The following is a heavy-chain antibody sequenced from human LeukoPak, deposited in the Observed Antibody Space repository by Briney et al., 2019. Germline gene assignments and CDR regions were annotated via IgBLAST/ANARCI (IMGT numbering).Heavy chain of an antibody. Sequence: ASVKVSCKASGYTFTSYDINWVRQATGQGLEWMGWMNANSGNTGYAQKFQGRVTMTRDTSISTAYMELNTLKYEDTAVYYCGRDDIVVVPASRNGAFDIWGQGTMVTVSS. J-gene: IGHJ3*02. V-gene: IGHV1-8*01. D-gene: IGHD2-2*01. CDR3: GRDDIVVVPASRNGAFDI. CDR1: GYTFTSYD. CDR2: MNANSGNT.